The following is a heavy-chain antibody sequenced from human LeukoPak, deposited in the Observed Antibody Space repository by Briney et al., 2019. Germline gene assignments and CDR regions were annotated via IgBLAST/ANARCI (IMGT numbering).Heavy chain of an antibody. V-gene: IGHV3-7*03. J-gene: IGHJ4*02. Sequence: GGSLRLSCAASEFTFSSFAMTCVRQAPGKGLERVADINGDGSHSYCVDSVKGRFTLSRDNAKNSLFLQMNSLRAEDTAVYYCVKNSGWYCLDYWGQGTLVTVSS. D-gene: IGHD6-13*01. CDR1: EFTFSSFA. CDR3: VKNSGWYCLDY. CDR2: INGDGSHS.